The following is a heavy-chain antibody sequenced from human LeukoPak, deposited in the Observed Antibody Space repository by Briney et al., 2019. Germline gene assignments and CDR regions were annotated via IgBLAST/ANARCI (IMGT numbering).Heavy chain of an antibody. CDR1: GFTFSSYG. Sequence: PGGSLRLSCAASGFTFSSYGMHWVRQAPGKGLEWVGRIKSKTDGGTTDYAAPVKGRFTISRDDSKNTLYLQMNSLKTEDTAVYYCQGEPYYFDYWGQGTLVTVSS. V-gene: IGHV3-15*01. J-gene: IGHJ4*02. CDR3: QGEPYYFDY. CDR2: IKSKTDGGTT. D-gene: IGHD3-16*01.